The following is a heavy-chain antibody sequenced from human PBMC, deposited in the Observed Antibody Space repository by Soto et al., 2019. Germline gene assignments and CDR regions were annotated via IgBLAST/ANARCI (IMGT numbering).Heavy chain of an antibody. J-gene: IGHJ4*02. CDR2: ISGSGGST. D-gene: IGHD3-10*01. CDR3: ARDALVRGVHPPDY. V-gene: IGHV3-23*01. CDR1: GFTFSSYA. Sequence: EVQLLESGGGVVQPGGSLRLSCAASGFTFSSYAMSWVLQAPGKGLEWVSAISGSGGSTYYADSVKGRFTISSDNSKRTLYLQMNSLRAEDTAIYYCARDALVRGVHPPDYWGQGTLVTVSS.